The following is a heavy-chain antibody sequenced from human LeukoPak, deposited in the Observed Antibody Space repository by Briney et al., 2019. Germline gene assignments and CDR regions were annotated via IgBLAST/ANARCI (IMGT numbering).Heavy chain of an antibody. V-gene: IGHV3-30*02. CDR1: GFTFSSYG. CDR2: IRYDGSNE. CDR3: AKMSGLLWFGEFGEFDY. Sequence: GGSLRLSCAASGFTFSSYGMHWVRQAPGKGLEWVAFIRYDGSNEYYADSVKGRFTISRDNSKNTLYLQMNSLRAEDTAVYYCAKMSGLLWFGEFGEFDYWGQGTLVTVSS. D-gene: IGHD3-10*01. J-gene: IGHJ4*02.